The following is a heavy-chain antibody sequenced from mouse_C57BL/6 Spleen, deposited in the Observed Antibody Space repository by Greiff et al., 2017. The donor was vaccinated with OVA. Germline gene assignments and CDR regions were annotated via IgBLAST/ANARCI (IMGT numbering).Heavy chain of an antibody. CDR1: GYTFTSYW. CDR2: IYPGNSDT. CDR3: TRSGGSSYGYFDV. D-gene: IGHD1-1*01. V-gene: IGHV1-5*01. J-gene: IGHJ1*03. Sequence: VQLQQSGTVLARPGASVKMSCKPSGYTFTSYWMHWVKQRPGQGLEWIGAIYPGNSDTSYNQKFKGKAKLTAVTSASTAYMELSSLTNEDSAVYYCTRSGGSSYGYFDVWGTGTTVTVSS.